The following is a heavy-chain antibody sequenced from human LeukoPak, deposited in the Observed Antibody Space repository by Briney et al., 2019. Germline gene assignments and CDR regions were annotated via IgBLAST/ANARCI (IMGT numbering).Heavy chain of an antibody. D-gene: IGHD3-10*01. CDR1: GFTFSSYS. Sequence: GGSLRLSCAASGFTFSSYSMSWVRQAPGKGLEWVSSISSSSSYIYYADSVKGRFTISRDNAKNSLYLQMNSLRAEDTAVYYCARGQHDYYYGSGSPPYWGQGTLVTVSS. V-gene: IGHV3-21*01. CDR2: ISSSSSYI. CDR3: ARGQHDYYYGSGSPPY. J-gene: IGHJ4*02.